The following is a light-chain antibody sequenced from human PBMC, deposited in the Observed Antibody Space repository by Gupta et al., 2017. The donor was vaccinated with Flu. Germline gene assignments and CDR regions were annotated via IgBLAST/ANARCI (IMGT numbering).Light chain of an antibody. J-gene: IGLJ2*01. CDR2: SNN. CDR3: YSPDTTANNQVG. V-gene: IGLV3-19*01. CDR1: SLRNSY. Sequence: SSELTQDPAVSVALGQTVRITCQGDSLRNSYAIWYQQKPGQAPVLVSFSNNSRRSAVPARCSCATSCDTASSITTVAQPEEEAAYYYYSPDTTANNQVGFGGGTKLTVL.